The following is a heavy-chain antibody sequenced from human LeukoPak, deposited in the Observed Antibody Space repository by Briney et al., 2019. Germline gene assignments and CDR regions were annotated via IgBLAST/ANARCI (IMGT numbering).Heavy chain of an antibody. V-gene: IGHV3-23*01. CDR2: IIASSGST. J-gene: IGHJ4*02. CDR3: VKGGYDFVEVAYFDF. D-gene: IGHD5-12*01. CDR1: GFSFNNYA. Sequence: GGSLRLPCAASGFSFNNYAVGWVRQAPGKGLEWVSIIIASSGSTFYADSVKGRFTISRDNSKNTLYLQMNSLRVEDTAVYYCVKGGYDFVEVAYFDFWGQGTLVTVSS.